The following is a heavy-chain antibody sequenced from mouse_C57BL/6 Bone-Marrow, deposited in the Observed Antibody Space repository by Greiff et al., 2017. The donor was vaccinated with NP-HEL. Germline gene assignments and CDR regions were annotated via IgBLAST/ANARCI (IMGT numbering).Heavy chain of an antibody. Sequence: QVQLPPPGAELVRPGSSVKLSCKASGYTFTSYWMHWVKQRPGQGLEWIGMIHPNSGSTNYNEKFKSKATLTVDKSSSTAYMQLSSLTSEDSAVYYCAREEYYSWYFDVWGTGTTVTVSS. D-gene: IGHD1-1*01. V-gene: IGHV1-64*01. CDR3: AREEYYSWYFDV. J-gene: IGHJ1*03. CDR1: GYTFTSYW. CDR2: IHPNSGST.